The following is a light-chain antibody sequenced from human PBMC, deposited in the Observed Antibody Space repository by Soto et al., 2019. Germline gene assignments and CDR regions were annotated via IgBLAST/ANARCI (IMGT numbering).Light chain of an antibody. CDR2: GAS. V-gene: IGKV3-20*01. Sequence: EIVMTQSPGTLSLSPGERATLSCRASQSVSSSYLAWYQQKPGQAPRLLIYGASSRATGIPDRFSGSGSGTDFSLTISRMEPEDLAVYYCQQTGSTPYSFGQGTKLEIK. CDR1: QSVSSSY. CDR3: QQTGSTPYS. J-gene: IGKJ2*03.